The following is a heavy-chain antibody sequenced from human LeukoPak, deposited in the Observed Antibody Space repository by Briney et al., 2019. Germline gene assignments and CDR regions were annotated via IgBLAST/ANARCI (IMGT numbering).Heavy chain of an antibody. CDR3: AKDRAHCSSTSCYDTYYYYGTDV. CDR2: ISGSGGST. CDR1: GFTFSSYA. V-gene: IGHV3-23*01. J-gene: IGHJ6*02. Sequence: PGGSLRLSCAASGFTFSSYAMSWVRQAPGKGLEWVSVISGSGGSTHYADSVKGRFIISRDNSKNTLYLQMNSLRAEDTAVYYCAKDRAHCSSTSCYDTYYYYGTDVGGQGTTVTVSS. D-gene: IGHD2-2*01.